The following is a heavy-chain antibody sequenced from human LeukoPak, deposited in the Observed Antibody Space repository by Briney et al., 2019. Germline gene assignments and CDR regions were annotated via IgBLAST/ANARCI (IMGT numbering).Heavy chain of an antibody. V-gene: IGHV1-18*01. J-gene: IGHJ5*02. Sequence: ASLKVSCKASGYTFTSYGISWVRQAPGQGLEWMGWISANKGNTNYAQKLQGRVTMTTDTSTSTVYMELRSLRADDTAVYYCARELICDGSGSWFDPWGQGTLVTVSS. CDR1: GYTFTSYG. CDR2: ISANKGNT. D-gene: IGHD3-10*01. CDR3: ARELICDGSGSWFDP.